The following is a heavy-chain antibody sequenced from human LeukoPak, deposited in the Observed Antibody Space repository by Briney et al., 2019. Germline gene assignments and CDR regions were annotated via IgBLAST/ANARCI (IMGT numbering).Heavy chain of an antibody. J-gene: IGHJ4*02. CDR1: GGSISSYY. D-gene: IGHD3-10*01. V-gene: IGHV4-59*01. CDR3: ARRRYYYGSGSYYKKEYYFDY. CDR2: IYYSGST. Sequence: PSETLSLTCTVSGGSISSYYWSWIRQPPGKGLEWIGYIYYSGSTNYNPSLKSRVTISVDTSKNQFSLKLSSVTAADTAVYYCARRRYYYGSGSYYKKEYYFDYWGQGTLVTVPS.